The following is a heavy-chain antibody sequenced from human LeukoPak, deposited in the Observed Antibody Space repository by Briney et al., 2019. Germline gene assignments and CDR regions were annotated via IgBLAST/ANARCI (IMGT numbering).Heavy chain of an antibody. V-gene: IGHV4-59*01. CDR2: IYYSGST. J-gene: IGHJ4*02. Sequence: PSETLSLTCTVSGGSISSYYWSWIRQPPGKGLEWIGYIYYSGSTNYNPSLKSRVTISVDTSKSQLSLKLSSVTAADTAVYYCARGFLTYYYDSSGLYFDYWGQGTLVTVSS. CDR3: ARGFLTYYYDSSGLYFDY. D-gene: IGHD3-22*01. CDR1: GGSISSYY.